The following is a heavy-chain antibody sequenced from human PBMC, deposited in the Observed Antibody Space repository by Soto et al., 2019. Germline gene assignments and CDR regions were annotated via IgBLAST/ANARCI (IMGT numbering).Heavy chain of an antibody. D-gene: IGHD3-22*01. J-gene: IGHJ4*02. CDR2: ISGSDGST. CDR3: AKQSMIVVVISFDY. V-gene: IGHV3-23*01. CDR1: GFTISSYA. Sequence: GGSKRLSCTASGFTISSYAMSWVRQNTGKGLEWVSAISGSDGSTYYADSVKGRFTISRDNSKNTLYLQMNSLRAEDTAVYYCAKQSMIVVVISFDYWGQGTLVTVSS.